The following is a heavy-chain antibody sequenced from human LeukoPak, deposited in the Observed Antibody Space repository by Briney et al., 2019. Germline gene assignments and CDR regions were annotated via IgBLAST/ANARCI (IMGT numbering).Heavy chain of an antibody. CDR2: IWFDGSNK. J-gene: IGHJ4*02. V-gene: IGHV3-33*01. CDR3: ARDATGGGDCFFDY. Sequence: RRSPRPSRAASGFTFRSYGMHWVCQAPDKGLEWVAVIWFDGSNKYYADPVKGRFTISRDNSKNTLFIQMNSLRVEDTAVYYCARDATGGGDCFFDYWGQGTLVTVSS. CDR1: GFTFRSYG. D-gene: IGHD2-21*02.